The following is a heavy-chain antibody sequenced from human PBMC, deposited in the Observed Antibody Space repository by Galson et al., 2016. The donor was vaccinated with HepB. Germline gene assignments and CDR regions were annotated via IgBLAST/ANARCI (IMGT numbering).Heavy chain of an antibody. V-gene: IGHV3-21*01. J-gene: IGHJ4*02. D-gene: IGHD2-15*01. CDR2: ISSSGSYM. Sequence: LRLSCAASGFTFSSYSMNWVRQAPGTGLEWVSSISSSGSYMFYADSVKGRFTISRDNANKSRYLQMNTLRAEDTAVYFCARGEPAAGNARSPPKGNEDWGQGTLVTVSS. CDR1: GFTFSSYS. CDR3: ARGEPAAGNARSPPKGNED.